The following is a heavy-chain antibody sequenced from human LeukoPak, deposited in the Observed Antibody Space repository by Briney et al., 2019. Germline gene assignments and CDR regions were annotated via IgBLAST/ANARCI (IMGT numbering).Heavy chain of an antibody. J-gene: IGHJ5*02. V-gene: IGHV5-51*01. CDR2: IYPGHSDT. CDR1: GYSFSSYW. CDR3: ARAPLDSSGNHWGVWFDP. Sequence: GESLKISCKGSGYSFSSYWIGWLRQIPGKGLEWMWIIYPGHSDTKYRPSFQGQVHMSADRSINTAYLQWSSLKASDTAIYYCARAPLDSSGNHWGVWFDPWGQGTLVTVSS. D-gene: IGHD3-22*01.